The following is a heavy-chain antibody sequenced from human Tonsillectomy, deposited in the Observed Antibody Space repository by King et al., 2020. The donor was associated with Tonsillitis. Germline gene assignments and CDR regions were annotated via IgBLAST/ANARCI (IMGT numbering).Heavy chain of an antibody. Sequence: VQLVESGGGVVQPGRSLRLSCAASGFTFSTYAMHWVRQAPGKGLEWVAVISYDGSNKYYADSVKGRFTISRDNSKNTLYLQMNSLRAEDTAVYYCARDCGGPHSPYYYYYGMGVWGQGTPVTRSS. J-gene: IGHJ6*02. CDR3: ARDCGGPHSPYYYYYGMGV. CDR2: ISYDGSNK. D-gene: IGHD6-13*01. CDR1: GFTFSTYA. V-gene: IGHV3-30*04.